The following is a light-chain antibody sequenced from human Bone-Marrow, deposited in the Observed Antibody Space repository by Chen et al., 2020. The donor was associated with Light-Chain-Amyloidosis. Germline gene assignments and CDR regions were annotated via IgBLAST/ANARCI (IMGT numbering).Light chain of an antibody. CDR3: QQYGSSPYT. CDR1: QSVSSGF. Sequence: IVLTQSPGTLSLSPGDRATLACRASQSVSSGFLAWYQQIPGQAPRLLIHSASSRATGTPDRFRGSGYGTDFILSITRLEPEDFAVYYCQQYGSSPYTFGQGTKLEMK. J-gene: IGKJ2*01. CDR2: SAS. V-gene: IGKV3-20*01.